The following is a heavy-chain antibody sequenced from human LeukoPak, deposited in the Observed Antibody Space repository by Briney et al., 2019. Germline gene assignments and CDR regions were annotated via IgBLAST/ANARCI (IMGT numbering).Heavy chain of an antibody. CDR2: IYPGDSDT. D-gene: IGHD3-10*01. CDR1: GYSFTNYW. J-gene: IGHJ3*02. CDR3: ARWFGESHDAFDI. Sequence: GESLKISCKGSGYSFTNYWIGWVRQMPGKGLEWMGIIYPGDSDTRYSPSFQGQVTISADKSISTAYLQWSSLKASDTAMYYCARWFGESHDAFDIWGQGTMVTVSS. V-gene: IGHV5-51*01.